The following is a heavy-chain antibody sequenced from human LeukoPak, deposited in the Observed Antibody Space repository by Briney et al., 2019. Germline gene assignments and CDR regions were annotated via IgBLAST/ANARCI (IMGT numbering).Heavy chain of an antibody. CDR1: GFTFSSYE. Sequence: PGGSLRLSCAASGFTFSSYEMNWVRQAPGKGLEWVSYISSSGSTIYYADSVKGRFTISRDNGNNSLYLQMNSLRAGDTAVYYCARRHRFDYWGQGTLVTVSS. V-gene: IGHV3-48*03. CDR2: ISSSGSTI. J-gene: IGHJ4*02. CDR3: ARRHRFDY.